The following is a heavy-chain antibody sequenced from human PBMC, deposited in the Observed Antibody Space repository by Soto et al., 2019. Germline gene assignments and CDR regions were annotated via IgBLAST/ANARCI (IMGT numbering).Heavy chain of an antibody. D-gene: IGHD2-15*01. Sequence: QVQLQESGPGLVKPSETLSLICTVSGGSISNYYWNWIRQPPGRGLEWIGYAYYSGSTKYNPSLESRVTMSVEPSKSHFSLKLNSVTAADTAVYYCARRRVVVGAATRWDAFDIWGQGTMVTVSS. CDR1: GGSISNYY. V-gene: IGHV4-59*08. CDR2: AYYSGST. J-gene: IGHJ3*02. CDR3: ARRRVVVGAATRWDAFDI.